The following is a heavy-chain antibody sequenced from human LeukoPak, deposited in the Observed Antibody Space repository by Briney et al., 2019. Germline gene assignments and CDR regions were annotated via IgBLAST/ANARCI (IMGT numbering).Heavy chain of an antibody. D-gene: IGHD3-3*01. CDR2: IYHSGST. V-gene: IGHV4-38-2*02. CDR1: GYFISSGYY. Sequence: SETLSLTCTVSGYFISSGYYWGWIRQPPGKGLEWIGSIYHSGSTYYNPSLKSRVTISVDTSKNQFSLKLSSVTAADTAVYYCARGRSGYYTYYYYYYYMDVWGKGTTVTVSS. CDR3: ARGRSGYYTYYYYYYYMDV. J-gene: IGHJ6*03.